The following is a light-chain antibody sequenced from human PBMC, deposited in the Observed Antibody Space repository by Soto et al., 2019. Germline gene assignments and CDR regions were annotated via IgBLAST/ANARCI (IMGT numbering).Light chain of an antibody. V-gene: IGKV3-11*01. J-gene: IGKJ3*01. Sequence: EIVLTQSPDTLSLSLGERATLSCRASQSVSSSLAWYQQKPGQAPRLLIYDASNRATGIPARFSGSGSGTDFTLTIISLEPEDFAVYYCQQRSNWPPEVTFGPGTKVDIK. CDR3: QQRSNWPPEVT. CDR1: QSVSSS. CDR2: DAS.